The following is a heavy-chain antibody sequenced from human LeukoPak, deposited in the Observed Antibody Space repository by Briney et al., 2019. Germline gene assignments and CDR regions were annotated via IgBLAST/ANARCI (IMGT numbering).Heavy chain of an antibody. D-gene: IGHD3-10*01. J-gene: IGHJ4*02. V-gene: IGHV5-51*01. CDR2: IYPGDSDT. CDR1: GYKLTNNW. Sequence: GESLQISCKISGYKLTNNWIGWVRQMPGKGLEWMGIIYPGDSDTRYSPSFQGQVTISADKSISTAYLQWSRLKASDTAMHYCARLPGGPNGGLDYRGQGTMVTVSS. CDR3: ARLPGGPNGGLDY.